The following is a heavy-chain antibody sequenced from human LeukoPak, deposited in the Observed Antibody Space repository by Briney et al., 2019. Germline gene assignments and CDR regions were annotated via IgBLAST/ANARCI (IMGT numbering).Heavy chain of an antibody. CDR3: AMRRHCGGDCYGFDY. Sequence: PGGSLRLSCAASGFTFSTYSMNWVRQAPGKGLEWVSSISISSSYIYYADSVKGRFTISRDNAKNSLYLQMNSLRAEDTAVYHCAMRRHCGGDCYGFDYWGQGTLVTVSS. CDR2: ISISSSYI. J-gene: IGHJ4*02. V-gene: IGHV3-21*01. CDR1: GFTFSTYS. D-gene: IGHD2-21*01.